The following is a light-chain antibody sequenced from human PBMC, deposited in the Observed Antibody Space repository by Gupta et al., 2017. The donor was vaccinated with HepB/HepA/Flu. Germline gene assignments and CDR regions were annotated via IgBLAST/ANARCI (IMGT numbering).Light chain of an antibody. J-gene: IGKJ4*01. CDR1: QSVASN. Sequence: EIVMTQPPAILSVSPAEVAILSCRSSQSVASNLAWYHQKAAQTPRLIIYGAYYRARGATDRFSGSGREKEFTRISSRLQSEDSAGYYGQQHNSSITFGRGTKVDIK. CDR2: GAY. CDR3: QQHNSSIT. V-gene: IGKV3-15*01.